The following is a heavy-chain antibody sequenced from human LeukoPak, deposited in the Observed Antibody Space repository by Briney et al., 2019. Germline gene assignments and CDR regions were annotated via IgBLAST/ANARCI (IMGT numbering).Heavy chain of an antibody. D-gene: IGHD3-22*01. V-gene: IGHV4-34*01. CDR1: GGSFSGYY. Sequence: SETLSLTCTVYGGSFSGYYWSWIRQPPGKGLEWIGEINHSGSTNYNPSLKSRVTISGDTSKNQFSLRLSSVTAADTAVYYCARASYSYDINGWVPFDYWGQGTLVTVSS. CDR2: INHSGST. CDR3: ARASYSYDINGWVPFDY. J-gene: IGHJ4*02.